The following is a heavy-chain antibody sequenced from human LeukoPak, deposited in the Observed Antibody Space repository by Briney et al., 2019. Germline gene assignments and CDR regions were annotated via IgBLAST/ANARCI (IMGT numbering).Heavy chain of an antibody. CDR3: ARSYGSGSYFDY. Sequence: SETLSLTCTVSGYSISSGYYWGWIRQPPGKGLEWIGSIYHSGSTYYNPSLKSRVTISVDTSKNQFSLKLSSVTAADTAVYFCARSYGSGSYFDYWGQGTLVTVSS. CDR1: GYSISSGYY. D-gene: IGHD3-10*01. V-gene: IGHV4-38-2*02. J-gene: IGHJ4*02. CDR2: IYHSGST.